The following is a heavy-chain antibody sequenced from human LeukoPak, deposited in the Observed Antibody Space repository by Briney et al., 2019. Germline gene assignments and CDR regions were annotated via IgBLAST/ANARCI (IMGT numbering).Heavy chain of an antibody. CDR2: IYHSGST. J-gene: IGHJ4*02. V-gene: IGHV4-4*02. Sequence: GTLSLTCAVSGGSISSSYWWSWVRQPPGTGLEWIGEIYHSGSTNYNPSLKGRVTISVDKSKSQFSLKLTSVTAADTAVYYCARYSGYDEYYFDYWGQATLVTVSS. CDR3: ARYSGYDEYYFDY. CDR1: GGSISSSYW. D-gene: IGHD5-12*01.